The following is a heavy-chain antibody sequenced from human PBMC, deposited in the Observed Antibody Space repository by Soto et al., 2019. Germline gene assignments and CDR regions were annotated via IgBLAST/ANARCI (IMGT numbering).Heavy chain of an antibody. Sequence: QVQLVESGGGLVKPGGSLRLSCAASGFTFSDYYMSWIRQAPGKGLEWVSYISSSGSTIYYADSVKGRFTISRDNAKNSLYVQMNSLRGEDTAVYYCARRLRYFDWLLKGNDAFDIWGQGTMVTVSS. V-gene: IGHV3-11*01. CDR1: GFTFSDYY. J-gene: IGHJ3*02. CDR2: ISSSGSTI. CDR3: ARRLRYFDWLLKGNDAFDI. D-gene: IGHD3-9*01.